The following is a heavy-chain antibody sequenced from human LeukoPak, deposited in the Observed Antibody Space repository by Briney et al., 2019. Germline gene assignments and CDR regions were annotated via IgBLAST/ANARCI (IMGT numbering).Heavy chain of an antibody. CDR2: INHSGST. J-gene: IGHJ4*02. CDR1: GGSFSGYY. CDR3: ARRVRYYYDSSGYYPSYYFDY. V-gene: IGHV4-34*01. Sequence: SETLSLTCAVYGGSFSGYYWSWLRQPPGKGLEWIGEINHSGSTNYNPSLKSRVTISVDTSMNQFSLKLSSVTAADTAVYYCARRVRYYYDSSGYYPSYYFDYWGQGTLVTVSS. D-gene: IGHD3-22*01.